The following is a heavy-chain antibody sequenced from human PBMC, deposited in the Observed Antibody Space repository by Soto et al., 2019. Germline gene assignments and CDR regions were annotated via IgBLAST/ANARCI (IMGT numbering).Heavy chain of an antibody. D-gene: IGHD4-4*01. Sequence: QVQLVQSGAEVKKPGASVKVSCKASGYTFTSYDINWVRQATGQGLEWMGWMNPYSGNTGYAQKFQGRVTMTRNTSISTAYMELSSLRSEDTAVYYCATVTTYPNHRNYYYYYYMDVWGKGTTVTVSS. CDR1: GYTFTSYD. V-gene: IGHV1-8*01. J-gene: IGHJ6*03. CDR3: ATVTTYPNHRNYYYYYYMDV. CDR2: MNPYSGNT.